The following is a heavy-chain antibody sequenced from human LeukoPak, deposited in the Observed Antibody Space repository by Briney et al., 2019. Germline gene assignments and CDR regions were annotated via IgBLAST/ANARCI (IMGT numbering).Heavy chain of an antibody. J-gene: IGHJ4*02. Sequence: PGESLQISCQGSGSSFTSYWIGGVRPVPGKGLEWMGIIYPGDSDTRYSPSFQGQVTISADKSISTAYLQWSSLKASDTAMYYCASGGWLRWEASFDYWGQGTLVTVSS. D-gene: IGHD5-12*01. CDR3: ASGGWLRWEASFDY. CDR1: GSSFTSYW. V-gene: IGHV5-51*01. CDR2: IYPGDSDT.